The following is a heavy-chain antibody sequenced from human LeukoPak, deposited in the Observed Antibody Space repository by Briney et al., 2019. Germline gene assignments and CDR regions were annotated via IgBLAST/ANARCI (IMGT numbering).Heavy chain of an antibody. CDR3: ARVGDYDFWSGYYPDY. CDR1: GYTFTSYD. J-gene: IGHJ4*02. Sequence: GASVKVSCKASGYTFTSYDINWVRQATGQGLEWMGWMNPNSGNTGYAQKFQGRVTMTRNTSISTAYMELSSLRSEDTAVYYCARVGDYDFWSGYYPDYWGQGTLVTVSS. V-gene: IGHV1-8*01. D-gene: IGHD3-3*01. CDR2: MNPNSGNT.